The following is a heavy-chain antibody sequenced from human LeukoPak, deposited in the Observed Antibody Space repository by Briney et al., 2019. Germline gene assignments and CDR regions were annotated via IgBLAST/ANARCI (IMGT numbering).Heavy chain of an antibody. D-gene: IGHD5-24*01. J-gene: IGHJ4*02. Sequence: SETLSLTCTVSGGSISSDYWSWIRQPPGKGLEWIGYIYYSGSTNYNPSLKSRVTISVDTSKNQFSLKLSSVTAADTAVYYCARSDGGRWLHIDYWGQGTLVTVSS. V-gene: IGHV4-59*01. CDR2: IYYSGST. CDR3: ARSDGGRWLHIDY. CDR1: GGSISSDY.